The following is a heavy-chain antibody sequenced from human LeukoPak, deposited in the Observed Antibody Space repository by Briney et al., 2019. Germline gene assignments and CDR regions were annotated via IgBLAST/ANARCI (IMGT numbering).Heavy chain of an antibody. CDR1: GYTFSSYG. CDR3: AREGALRGLPFDT. D-gene: IGHD2-15*01. CDR2: ISTHNGNT. J-gene: IGHJ3*02. Sequence: ASVKASCKASGYTFSSYGISWVRQAPGQGLEWMGWISTHNGNTNYAQKVQGRVTMTTDTSTSTAYMELRSLRSDDTAVYYCAREGALRGLPFDTWGQGTMVTVSS. V-gene: IGHV1-18*01.